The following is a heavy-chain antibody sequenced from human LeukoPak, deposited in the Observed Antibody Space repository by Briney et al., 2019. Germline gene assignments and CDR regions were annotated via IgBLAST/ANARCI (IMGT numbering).Heavy chain of an antibody. D-gene: IGHD3-10*01. V-gene: IGHV4-4*07. CDR2: IYASGTT. J-gene: IGHJ4*02. CDR1: GGSIDSYY. Sequence: SETLSLTCTVSGGSIDSYYWSWIRQPAGAGLEWIGRIYASGTTYYNPSLKSRVTMSVDTSKNQFSLKLTSVTAADTAVHYCAREIRGVPLYYFDYWGQGTLVTVSS. CDR3: AREIRGVPLYYFDY.